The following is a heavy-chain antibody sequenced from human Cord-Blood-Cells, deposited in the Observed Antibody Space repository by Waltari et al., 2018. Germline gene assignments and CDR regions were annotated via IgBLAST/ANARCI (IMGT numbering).Heavy chain of an antibody. V-gene: IGHV3-7*01. Sequence: EVQLVESGGGLVQPGGSLRLSCAASGFTFSSYWMSWVRQAPGEGLEWVANIKQGGREIYYGDSLKGRFTISRDNAKNSLYLQMNSLRAEDTAVYYCARGISSSSFDYWGQGTMVTVSS. D-gene: IGHD6-13*01. J-gene: IGHJ4*02. CDR1: GFTFSSYW. CDR2: IKQGGREI. CDR3: ARGISSSSFDY.